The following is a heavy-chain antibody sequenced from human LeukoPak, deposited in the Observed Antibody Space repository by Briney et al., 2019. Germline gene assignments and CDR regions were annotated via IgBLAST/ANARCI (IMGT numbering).Heavy chain of an antibody. Sequence: PGGSLRLSCAASGFIFSDYVMIWVRQAPGKGLEWVSGITASGDRTYYADSVKGRFTMSRDNSKNTVYLQMNSLRAEDTAVYYCAKLGDSSGGDAFDIWGQGTMVTVSS. CDR1: GFIFSDYV. J-gene: IGHJ3*02. D-gene: IGHD3-22*01. CDR2: ITASGDRT. CDR3: AKLGDSSGGDAFDI. V-gene: IGHV3-23*01.